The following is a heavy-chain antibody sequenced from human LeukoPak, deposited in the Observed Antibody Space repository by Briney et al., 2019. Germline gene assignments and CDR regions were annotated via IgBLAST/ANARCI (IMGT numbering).Heavy chain of an antibody. V-gene: IGHV6-1*01. CDR1: GDSVSSNSAT. Sequence: SQTLSLTCAISGDSVSSNSATWNWIRQSPSRGLGWLGRTYYRSKWYNDYAVSVKSRMTINPDTSKNQFSLQLNSVTPDDTAVYYCARVVTTGTYYFDYWGQGTLVTVSS. D-gene: IGHD1-1*01. J-gene: IGHJ4*02. CDR3: ARVVTTGTYYFDY. CDR2: TYYRSKWYN.